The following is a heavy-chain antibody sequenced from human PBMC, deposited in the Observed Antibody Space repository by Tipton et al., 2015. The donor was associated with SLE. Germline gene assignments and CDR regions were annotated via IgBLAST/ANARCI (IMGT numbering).Heavy chain of an antibody. CDR2: IYSNGTT. J-gene: IGHJ4*01. CDR1: GGSISSHY. D-gene: IGHD3-10*01. V-gene: IGHV4-4*08. CDR3: ARGAKERITLVRVRPYYFDY. Sequence: TLSLTCTVSGGSISSHYWSWIRQPPGEGLEWIGYIYSNGTTNYNPSLKSRVTISVDTSNNQFSLKLTSVTAADTAVYYCARGAKERITLVRVRPYYFDYWGQGSLVTVSS.